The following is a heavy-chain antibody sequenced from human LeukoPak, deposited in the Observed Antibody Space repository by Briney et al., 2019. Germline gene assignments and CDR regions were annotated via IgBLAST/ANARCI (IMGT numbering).Heavy chain of an antibody. Sequence: SETLSLTCSVSGDSISSARYYWSWIRQPAGKGLEWIGRIYTGGSTDYNPSLKSRVTISVDTSKNQFSLKLSSVTAAETAVYYCAREREGPYGYLDYWGQGTLVTVSS. CDR2: IYTGGST. V-gene: IGHV4-61*02. CDR3: AREREGPYGYLDY. D-gene: IGHD4-17*01. CDR1: GDSISSARYY. J-gene: IGHJ4*02.